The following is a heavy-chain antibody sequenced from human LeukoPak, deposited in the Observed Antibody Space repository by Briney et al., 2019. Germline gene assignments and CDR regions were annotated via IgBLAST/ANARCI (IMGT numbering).Heavy chain of an antibody. V-gene: IGHV3-30*18. CDR2: ISFDGSNH. J-gene: IGHJ4*02. D-gene: IGHD4-17*01. CDR3: AKTGRDVPRNYGDQRFDC. Sequence: GGSLRLSCTASGFTFSSYGMHWVRRASGKGPEWLAVISFDGSNHYYADSVKGRFTISRDNSKNTLYLQMNSLRVEDTAVYYCAKTGRDVPRNYGDQRFDCWGQGTLVTVSS. CDR1: GFTFSSYG.